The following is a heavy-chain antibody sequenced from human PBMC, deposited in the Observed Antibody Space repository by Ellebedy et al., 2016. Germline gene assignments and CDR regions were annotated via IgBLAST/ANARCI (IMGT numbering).Heavy chain of an antibody. V-gene: IGHV3-23*01. J-gene: IGHJ4*01. CDR2: ISAGGDIT. D-gene: IGHD4-17*01. CDR1: GFNFNTFF. Sequence: GESLKISXTASGFNFNTFFMSWVRQAPGGGLEWVSTISAGGDITFSADSVKGRFTISRDSSKNSVYLRMNNLRLEDTAVYYCRQGHYADLWGQGTLVTVSS. CDR3: RQGHYADL.